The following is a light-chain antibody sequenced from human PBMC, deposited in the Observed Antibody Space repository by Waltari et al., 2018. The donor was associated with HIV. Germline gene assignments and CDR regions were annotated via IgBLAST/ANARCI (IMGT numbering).Light chain of an antibody. J-gene: IGLJ3*02. CDR1: TGSVSRKNY. CDR3: LLSFFGVRV. CDR2: DTD. V-gene: IGLV7-46*01. Sequence: QAVVTQEPSLSVSPGGTVTVTCASFTGSVSRKNYVHRIHLKPGQAPRTLIYDTDKRHPGPAGRFSGSLVGGRAALTLAWALTDDEADEYCLLSFFGVRVFGGGTKLTV.